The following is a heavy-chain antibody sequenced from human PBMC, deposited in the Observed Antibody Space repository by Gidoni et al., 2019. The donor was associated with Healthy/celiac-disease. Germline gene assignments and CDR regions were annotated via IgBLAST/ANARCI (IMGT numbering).Heavy chain of an antibody. CDR3: ARGPGFGYSSSLTGWRI. CDR1: GYTFTSYD. D-gene: IGHD6-13*01. CDR2: MNPNSGNT. J-gene: IGHJ3*02. V-gene: IGHV1-8*01. Sequence: QVQLVQSGAEVHKPGASVKVSCKASGYTFTSYDINWVRQATGQGLEWMGWMNPNSGNTGYAQKFQGRVNMTRNTSISTAYMELSSLRSEDTAVYYCARGPGFGYSSSLTGWRIWGQGTMVTVSS.